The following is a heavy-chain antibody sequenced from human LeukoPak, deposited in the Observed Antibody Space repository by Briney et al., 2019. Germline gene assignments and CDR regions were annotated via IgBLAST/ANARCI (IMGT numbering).Heavy chain of an antibody. Sequence: PGGYLRLSCAASGFTFSGYAVSWVRQAPGKGLEWVSSISGSGGSTYSADSVKGRFTISRDNSKNTLYLQMNSLRAEDTALYYCAKDRSCTNDICHGDFDYWGQGTLVTVSS. D-gene: IGHD2-8*01. CDR2: ISGSGGST. CDR3: AKDRSCTNDICHGDFDY. J-gene: IGHJ4*02. CDR1: GFTFSGYA. V-gene: IGHV3-23*01.